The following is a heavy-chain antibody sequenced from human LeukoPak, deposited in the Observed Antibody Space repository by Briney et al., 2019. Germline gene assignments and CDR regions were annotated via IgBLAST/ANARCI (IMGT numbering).Heavy chain of an antibody. CDR1: GYTFTSYG. Sequence: ASVKVSCKASGYTFTSYGISWVRQAPGQRLEWTGWISAYNGNTNYAQKLQGRVTMTTDTSTSSAYMELRSLRSDDTAAYYCARERRDGYNVEAFDYWGQGTLVTVSS. J-gene: IGHJ4*02. CDR3: ARERRDGYNVEAFDY. V-gene: IGHV1-18*01. D-gene: IGHD5-24*01. CDR2: ISAYNGNT.